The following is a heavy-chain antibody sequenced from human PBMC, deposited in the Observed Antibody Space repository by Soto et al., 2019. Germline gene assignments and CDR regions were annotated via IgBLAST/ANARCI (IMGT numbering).Heavy chain of an antibody. CDR1: GYTFTSYG. D-gene: IGHD3-10*01. CDR3: ARNYGSGSYRLDFDY. CDR2: ISAYNGNT. V-gene: IGHV1-18*01. J-gene: IGHJ4*02. Sequence: GASVKVSCKASGYTFTSYGISWVRQAPGQGLEWMGWISAYNGNTNYAQELQGRVTMTTDTSTSTAYMELRSLRSDDTAVYYCARNYGSGSYRLDFDYWGQGTLVTVSS.